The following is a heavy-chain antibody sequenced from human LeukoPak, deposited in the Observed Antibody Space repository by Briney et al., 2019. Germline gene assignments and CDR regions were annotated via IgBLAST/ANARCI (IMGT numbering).Heavy chain of an antibody. J-gene: IGHJ4*02. D-gene: IGHD3-22*01. CDR1: DDSISDYY. CDR2: IHNSGTS. Sequence: SETLSLTCTVSDDSISDYYRGWIRQPPGKGLEWIGYIHNSGTSTYNLSLKSRVTISVDTSKNQFSLKLSSVTAADTAVYYCARGAVGLLGYWGQGTLVTVSS. CDR3: ARGAVGLLGY. V-gene: IGHV4-59*08.